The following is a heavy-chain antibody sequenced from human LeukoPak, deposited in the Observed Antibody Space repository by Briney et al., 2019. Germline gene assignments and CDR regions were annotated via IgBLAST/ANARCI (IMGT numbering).Heavy chain of an antibody. CDR1: GFSFSGYG. CDR3: AALHTGTFVDY. J-gene: IGHJ4*02. V-gene: IGHV3-30*02. D-gene: IGHD4-17*01. CDR2: IRYDGITK. Sequence: GGSLRLYCAASGFSFSGYGMHWVRQVPGKGLEWVAFIRYDGITKFYIDSVRGRFAISRDNSKNTLSLQMNSLRNEDTAVYYCAALHTGTFVDYWGQGTLVTVSS.